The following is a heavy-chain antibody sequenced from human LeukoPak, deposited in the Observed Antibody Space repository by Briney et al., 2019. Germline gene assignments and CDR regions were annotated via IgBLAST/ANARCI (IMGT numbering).Heavy chain of an antibody. CDR3: ARDRGDIVVVPAVYDYYYMDV. V-gene: IGHV4-4*07. CDR1: GGSISSYY. D-gene: IGHD2-2*01. Sequence: SETLTLTCTVSGGSISSYYWSWIRQPAGKGLEWIGRIYTSGSTNYNPSLKSRVTMSVDTSKNQFSLKLSSVTAADTAVYYCARDRGDIVVVPAVYDYYYMDVWGKGTTVTVSS. J-gene: IGHJ6*03. CDR2: IYTSGST.